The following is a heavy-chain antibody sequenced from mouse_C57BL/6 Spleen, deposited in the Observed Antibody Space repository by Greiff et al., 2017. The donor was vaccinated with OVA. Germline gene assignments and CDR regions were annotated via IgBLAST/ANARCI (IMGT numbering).Heavy chain of an antibody. D-gene: IGHD2-4*01. CDR2: IDPEDGDT. Sequence: VQLKQSGAELVRPGASVKLSCTASGFNIKDYYMHWVKQRPEQGLEWIGRIDPEDGDTEYAPKFQGKATMTADTSSNTAYLQLSSLTSEDTAVYYCAIYYDYDGYYFDYWGQGTTLTVSS. V-gene: IGHV14-1*01. CDR3: AIYYDYDGYYFDY. CDR1: GFNIKDYY. J-gene: IGHJ2*01.